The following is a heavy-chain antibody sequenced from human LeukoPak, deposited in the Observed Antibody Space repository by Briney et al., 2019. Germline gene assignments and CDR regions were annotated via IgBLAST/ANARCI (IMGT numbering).Heavy chain of an antibody. CDR2: IYTGGST. CDR1: GLTVSSNY. CDR3: AKGGRGAGTGAFDI. Sequence: PGGSLRLSCAASGLTVSSNYMSWVRQAPGKGLEWVSVIYTGGSTYYADSVKGRFTISRDNSKNTLYLQMNSLRAEDAAVYYCAKGGRGAGTGAFDIWGQGTMVTVSS. J-gene: IGHJ3*02. D-gene: IGHD3-16*01. V-gene: IGHV3-53*01.